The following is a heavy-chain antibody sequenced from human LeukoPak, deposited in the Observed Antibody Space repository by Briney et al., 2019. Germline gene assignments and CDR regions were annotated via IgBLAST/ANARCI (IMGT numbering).Heavy chain of an antibody. V-gene: IGHV6-1*01. CDR1: GDSVSSNSAA. D-gene: IGHD6-13*01. Sequence: HSQTLSLTCAISGDSVSSNSAAWNWIRQSPSRGLEWLGRTYYRSKWYNDYAVSVKSRITINPDTSKNQFSLQLNSVTPEDTAVYYCARAGYSSTWYSRYFDLWGRGTLVTVSS. CDR2: TYYRSKWYN. CDR3: ARAGYSSTWYSRYFDL. J-gene: IGHJ2*01.